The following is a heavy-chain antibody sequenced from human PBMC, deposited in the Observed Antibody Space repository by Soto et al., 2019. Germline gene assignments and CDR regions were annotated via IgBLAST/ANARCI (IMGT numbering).Heavy chain of an antibody. J-gene: IGHJ4*02. CDR3: ARDPPYSDYDYQFDY. V-gene: IGHV3-48*04. Sequence: EVQLVESGGGLVQPGGSLRLSCAASGFTFSAFNMNWVRQAPGKGLEWVSYISTSSSNIYYADSVKGRFTISRDNAKSSLHLQMNSLRVEDTAVYYCARDPPYSDYDYQFDYWGQGTLVTVSS. CDR1: GFTFSAFN. CDR2: ISTSSSNI. D-gene: IGHD5-12*01.